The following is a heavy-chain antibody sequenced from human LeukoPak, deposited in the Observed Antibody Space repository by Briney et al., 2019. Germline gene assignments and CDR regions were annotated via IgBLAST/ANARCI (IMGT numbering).Heavy chain of an antibody. CDR2: IWYDGSDK. CDR3: ARAGDAFDI. CDR1: GFTFSSYG. J-gene: IGHJ3*02. Sequence: AGSLILSCAASGFTFSSYGMHWVRQAPGKGLEWVAVIWYDGSDKYYTDSVKGRFTISRDNSKNTLYLQMNSLRAEDTAIYYCARAGDAFDIWGQGTMVSVSS. V-gene: IGHV3-33*01.